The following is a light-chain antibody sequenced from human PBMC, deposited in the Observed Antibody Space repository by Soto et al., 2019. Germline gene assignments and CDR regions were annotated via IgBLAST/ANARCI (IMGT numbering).Light chain of an antibody. CDR1: QGIRND. V-gene: IGKV1-33*01. CDR2: DAS. Sequence: IQVTQSPSSLSASVGDRVTITCRASQGIRNDLSWYQQKPGKAPKLLIYDASNLETGVPSRFSGSGSGTDFTFTISSLQSEDIATYYCQQYDNLPLTLGGGTKVDIK. CDR3: QQYDNLPLT. J-gene: IGKJ4*01.